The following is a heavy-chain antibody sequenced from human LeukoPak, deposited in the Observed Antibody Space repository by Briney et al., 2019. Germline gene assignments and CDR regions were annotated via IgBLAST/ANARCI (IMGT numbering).Heavy chain of an antibody. CDR1: GFTFSSYA. J-gene: IGHJ3*02. V-gene: IGHV3-64*01. CDR3: ARGRYCSSTSCRDDAFDI. CDR2: ISSNGGST. D-gene: IGHD2-2*01. Sequence: QAGGSLRLSCAASGFTFSSYAMHWVPQAPGKGLEYVSAISSNGGSTYYANSVKGRFTISRDNSKNTLYLQMGSLRAEDMAVYYRARGRYCSSTSCRDDAFDIWGQGTMVTVSS.